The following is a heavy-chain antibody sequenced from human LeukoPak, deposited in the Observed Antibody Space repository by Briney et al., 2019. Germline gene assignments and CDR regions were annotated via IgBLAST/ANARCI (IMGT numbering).Heavy chain of an antibody. D-gene: IGHD6-19*01. CDR2: IFTRGTT. Sequence: SETLSLTCTVSGVSISSGSYYWNWVRQPAGKGLEWLGNIFTRGTTNYNASLESRLTISLDTARNQFSLSLRSVTAADTAIYLCARSSLAVYFNYWGQGTLVTASS. J-gene: IGHJ4*02. V-gene: IGHV4-61*09. CDR1: GVSISSGSYY. CDR3: ARSSLAVYFNY.